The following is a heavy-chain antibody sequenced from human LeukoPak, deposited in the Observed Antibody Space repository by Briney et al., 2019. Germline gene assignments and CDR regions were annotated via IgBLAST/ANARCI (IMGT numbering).Heavy chain of an antibody. CDR1: GFTFDDYA. V-gene: IGHV3-9*01. CDR3: AKGMGSSGWYGDAFDI. Sequence: PGGSLRLSCAASGFTFDDYAMHWVRQAPGKGLEWVSGISWNSGSIGYADSVKGRFTISRDNAKNSLYLQMNSLRAEDTALYYCAKGMGSSGWYGDAFDIWGQGTMVTVSS. CDR2: ISWNSGSI. D-gene: IGHD6-19*01. J-gene: IGHJ3*02.